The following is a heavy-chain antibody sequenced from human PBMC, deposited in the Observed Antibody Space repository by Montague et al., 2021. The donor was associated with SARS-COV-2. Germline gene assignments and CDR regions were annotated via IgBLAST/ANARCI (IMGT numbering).Heavy chain of an antibody. J-gene: IGHJ4*02. V-gene: IGHV4-61*08. CDR1: GGSVSSGGYY. Sequence: SETLSLTCTVSGGSVSSGGYYWSWIRKHPGKGLEWIGYIYYSGSTNYNPSLKSRVTISLDTSKNQFSLKLTSVTAADTAVYYCARVSLAAAATRSDYWGQGTLVTVSS. CDR3: ARVSLAAAATRSDY. D-gene: IGHD6-13*01. CDR2: IYYSGST.